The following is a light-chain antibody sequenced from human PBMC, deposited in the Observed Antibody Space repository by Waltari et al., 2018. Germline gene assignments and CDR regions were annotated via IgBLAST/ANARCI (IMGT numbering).Light chain of an antibody. J-gene: IGLJ2*01. CDR1: NIGSTN. Sequence: SYELTQPLSVSVALGQTARITCGGNNIGSTNVHWYQQKPGRAPVLVLYRDSNRPSGIPELFSGSNSGNTATLTISRAQAGDEADYYCQVWDSSTVVFGGGTKLTVL. CDR2: RDS. CDR3: QVWDSSTVV. V-gene: IGLV3-9*01.